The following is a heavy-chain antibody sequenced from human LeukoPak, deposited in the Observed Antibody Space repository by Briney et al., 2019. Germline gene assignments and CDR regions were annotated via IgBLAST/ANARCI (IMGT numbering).Heavy chain of an antibody. CDR1: GDSVSSHY. CDR3: ARDDSGSGDAFDI. Sequence: SETLSLTCTVSGDSVSSHYWSWIRQPPGKGLEWIGYIYYRGTTNFNPSLKSRVTISLDTPKNQFSLKLSSVTAADTAVYYCARDDSGSGDAFDIWGQGTMVTVSS. V-gene: IGHV4-59*02. J-gene: IGHJ3*02. CDR2: IYYRGTT. D-gene: IGHD1-26*01.